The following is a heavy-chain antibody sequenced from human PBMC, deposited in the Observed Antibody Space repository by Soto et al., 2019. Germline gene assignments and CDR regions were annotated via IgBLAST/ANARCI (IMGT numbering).Heavy chain of an antibody. D-gene: IGHD6-6*01. CDR1: GYSFTSYW. J-gene: IGHJ4*02. CDR3: ARCGIAARPRWGMDV. V-gene: IGHV5-10-1*01. CDR2: IDPSDSYT. Sequence: GESLKISCKGSGYSFTSYWISWVRQMPGKGLEWMGRIDPSDSYTNYSPSFQGHVTISADKSISTAYLQWSSLKASDTAMYYCARCGIAARPRWGMDVWGQGTLVTVSS.